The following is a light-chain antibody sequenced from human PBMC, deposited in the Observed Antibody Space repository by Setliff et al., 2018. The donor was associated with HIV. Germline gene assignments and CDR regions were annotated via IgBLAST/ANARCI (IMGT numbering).Light chain of an antibody. CDR2: DVS. V-gene: IGLV2-14*03. J-gene: IGLJ1*01. Sequence: QSVLTQPASVSWFPGQSITIPCTGTSSDIGGYDYVSWYHQLPGKAPKLIIYDVSNRPSGVPDRFSGSKSGNTASLTISGLQAEDETDYYCSSYTSSSTYVFGTGTKVTVL. CDR1: SSDIGGYDY. CDR3: SSYTSSSTYV.